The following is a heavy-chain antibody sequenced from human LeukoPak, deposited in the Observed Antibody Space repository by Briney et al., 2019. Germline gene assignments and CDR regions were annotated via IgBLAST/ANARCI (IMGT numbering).Heavy chain of an antibody. D-gene: IGHD3-9*01. J-gene: IGHJ3*02. CDR2: ISSSSSTI. Sequence: GGSLRLSCAASGFTFSSYSMDWVRQAPGKGLEWVSNISSSSSTIYYADSVKGRFTISRDNAKNSLYLQMNSLRAEDTAVYYCARVSDVLRYFDWLSNDAFDIWGQGTMVTVSS. CDR1: GFTFSSYS. V-gene: IGHV3-48*04. CDR3: ARVSDVLRYFDWLSNDAFDI.